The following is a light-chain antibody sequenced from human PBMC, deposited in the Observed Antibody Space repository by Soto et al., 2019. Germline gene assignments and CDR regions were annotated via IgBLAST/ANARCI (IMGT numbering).Light chain of an antibody. Sequence: EMALTHSPATLSLSPGERATLSCRASQSVRNFLAWYQQKPGQAPRLLIFDASTRATGIPPRFSGSGSGTDFTLTISRLEPEDFAVYYCQQRGSWPLTFGGGTKVEIK. J-gene: IGKJ4*01. CDR3: QQRGSWPLT. CDR1: QSVRNF. V-gene: IGKV3-11*01. CDR2: DAS.